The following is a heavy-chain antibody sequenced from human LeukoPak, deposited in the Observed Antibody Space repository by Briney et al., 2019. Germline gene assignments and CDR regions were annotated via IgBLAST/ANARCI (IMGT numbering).Heavy chain of an antibody. Sequence: SETLSLTCSVSGGSISSYHWTWIRQSPGKGLEYIGDTYYIGSTKSNPSLNSRVTMSVDTSKNQFSLKLSSVTPADTAIYYCASTYRLAIFGVPYGFDIWGQGTMVTVSS. CDR2: TYYIGST. V-gene: IGHV4-59*01. CDR3: ASTYRLAIFGVPYGFDI. J-gene: IGHJ3*02. D-gene: IGHD3-3*01. CDR1: GGSISSYH.